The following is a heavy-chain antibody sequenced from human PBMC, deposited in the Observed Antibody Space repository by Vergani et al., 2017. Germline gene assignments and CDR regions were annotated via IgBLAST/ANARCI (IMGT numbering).Heavy chain of an antibody. V-gene: IGHV3-30*03. Sequence: QVQLVESGGGEVQPGRSLRLSCSAAGFPFSDYGVHWVRQAPGKGLEWVPVISYDGNKKNYADSVKGRFTISRDNSKTTLYLEMNALRAEDTAVYYCARDFLTRVTTLDYYYMGVWGKGTTVTVSS. CDR3: ARDFLTRVTTLDYYYMGV. D-gene: IGHD1-1*01. J-gene: IGHJ6*03. CDR1: GFPFSDYG. CDR2: ISYDGNKK.